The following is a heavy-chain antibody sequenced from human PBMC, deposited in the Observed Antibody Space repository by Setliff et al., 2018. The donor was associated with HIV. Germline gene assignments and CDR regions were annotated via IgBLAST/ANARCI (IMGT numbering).Heavy chain of an antibody. Sequence: PGGSLRLSCAASGFRFRSYWMSWVRQAPGKGLESVANVKHDGTETLYVDSVKGRFTSSRDNANNLVYLQMNSLRVEDTAVYFCARWGSGSYERVFDYWGQGMLVTVSS. J-gene: IGHJ4*02. CDR3: ARWGSGSYERVFDY. CDR1: GFRFRSYW. V-gene: IGHV3-7*01. D-gene: IGHD1-26*01. CDR2: VKHDGTET.